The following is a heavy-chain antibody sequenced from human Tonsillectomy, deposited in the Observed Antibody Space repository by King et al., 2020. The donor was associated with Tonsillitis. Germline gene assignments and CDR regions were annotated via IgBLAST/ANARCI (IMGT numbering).Heavy chain of an antibody. CDR3: ARDAGSYLGELSQGYFDY. Sequence: VQLVESGGGVVQPGRSLKLSCAASGFTFSNYPIHWVRQAPGKGLEWVAVISYDGSNKYSTDSVKGRFTISRDNSKNTLYLQMNSLRAEDTAVYYCARDAGSYLGELSQGYFDYWGQGTLVTVSS. D-gene: IGHD3-16*02. V-gene: IGHV3-30*10. CDR2: ISYDGSNK. J-gene: IGHJ4*02. CDR1: GFTFSNYP.